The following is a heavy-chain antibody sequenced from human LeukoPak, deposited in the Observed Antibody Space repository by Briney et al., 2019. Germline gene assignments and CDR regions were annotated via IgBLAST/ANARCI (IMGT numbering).Heavy chain of an antibody. CDR1: GGTFSSYA. J-gene: IGHJ6*03. Sequence: SVKVSCKASGGTFSSYAISWVRQAPGQGLEWMGRIIPIFGTANYAQKFQGRVTITTDESTSTAYMELSSLRSEDTAVYYCARAGGRYSHGYYYYYMDVWGKGTTVTVSS. CDR2: IIPIFGTA. CDR3: ARAGGRYSHGYYYYYMDV. V-gene: IGHV1-69*05. D-gene: IGHD5-18*01.